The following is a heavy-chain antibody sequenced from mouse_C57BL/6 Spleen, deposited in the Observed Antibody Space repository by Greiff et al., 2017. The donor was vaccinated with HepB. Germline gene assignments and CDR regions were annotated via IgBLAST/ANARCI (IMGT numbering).Heavy chain of an antibody. CDR2: IDPSDSYT. Sequence: VQLQQPGAELVKPGASVKLSCKASGYTFTSYWMQWVKQRPGQGLEWIGEIDPSDSYTNYNQKFKGKATLTVDTSSSTAYMQLSSLTSEDSAVYYCARGLAGTEGFAYWGQGTLVTVSA. V-gene: IGHV1-50*01. J-gene: IGHJ3*01. CDR3: ARGLAGTEGFAY. D-gene: IGHD4-1*01. CDR1: GYTFTSYW.